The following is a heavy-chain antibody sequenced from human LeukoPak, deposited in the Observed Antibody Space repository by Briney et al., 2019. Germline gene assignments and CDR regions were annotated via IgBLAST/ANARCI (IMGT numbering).Heavy chain of an antibody. Sequence: PGGSLRLSCAASGFTFSDYYMSWIRQAPGKGLEWVSSISSSSSYIYYADSVEGRFTISRDNAKNSLYLQMNSLRAEDTAVYYCARYPLEMATGANWFDPWGQGTLVTVSS. D-gene: IGHD5-24*01. CDR2: ISSSSSYI. CDR1: GFTFSDYY. CDR3: ARYPLEMATGANWFDP. J-gene: IGHJ5*02. V-gene: IGHV3-11*06.